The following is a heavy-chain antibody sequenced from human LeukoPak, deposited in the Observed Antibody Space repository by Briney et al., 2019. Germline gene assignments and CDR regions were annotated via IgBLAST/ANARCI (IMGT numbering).Heavy chain of an antibody. V-gene: IGHV3-33*06. Sequence: GRSLCPSCAASGFTLSSYCTRWVRQAPEEGLGWGAVKWYDGNKKYYADSVKGRFTISRDNSKITLYLQMNSLRAEDTAVYYCAKDLQQQAYYYYMDVWGKGTTVTVSS. J-gene: IGHJ6*03. CDR2: KWYDGNKK. CDR3: AKDLQQQAYYYYMDV. D-gene: IGHD6-13*01. CDR1: GFTLSSYC.